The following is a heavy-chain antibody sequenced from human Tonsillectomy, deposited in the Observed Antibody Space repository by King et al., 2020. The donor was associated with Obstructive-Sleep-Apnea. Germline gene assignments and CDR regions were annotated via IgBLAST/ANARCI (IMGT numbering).Heavy chain of an antibody. CDR3: AKVQGEKSGGLFDS. V-gene: IGHV3-30*18. CDR2: ISYDGSNK. Sequence: VQLVESGGGVVQPGRSLRLSCAASGFTFSSYGMHWVRQAPGKGLEWVAVISYDGSNKYYADSVKGRFTISRDNSKNTLYLQMNSLRDEDTAVYYCAKVQGEKSGGLFDSGGQGPLAPVSS. CDR1: GFTFSSYG. J-gene: IGHJ4*02. D-gene: IGHD3-10*01.